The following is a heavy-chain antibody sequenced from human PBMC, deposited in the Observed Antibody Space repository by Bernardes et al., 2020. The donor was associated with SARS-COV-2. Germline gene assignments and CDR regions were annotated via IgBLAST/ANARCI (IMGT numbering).Heavy chain of an antibody. J-gene: IGHJ5*02. D-gene: IGHD1-26*01. CDR3: AKWPAGATGGDDWFDP. CDR1: GFIFPNYG. Sequence: GGSLRLSCAASGFIFPNYGMGWVRQAPGKGLEWVSAISGSGLSRYYAAFVKGRFTISRDNSKNTLHLQMNSLRAEDTAVYYCAKWPAGATGGDDWFDPWGQGTLVTVSS. V-gene: IGHV3-23*01. CDR2: ISGSGLSR.